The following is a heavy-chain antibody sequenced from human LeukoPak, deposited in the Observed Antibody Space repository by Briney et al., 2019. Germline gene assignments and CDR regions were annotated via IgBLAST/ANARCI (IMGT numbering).Heavy chain of an antibody. J-gene: IGHJ4*02. D-gene: IGHD1-26*01. V-gene: IGHV3-21*04. CDR2: ISSSSSYI. CDR1: GFTFSSYS. Sequence: GGSLRLSCAASGFTFSSYSMNWVRQAPGKGLEWVSSISSSSSYIYYADSVKGRFTISRDNAKNSLYLQMNSLRAEDTALYYCARDPLSGSYLDSWGQGTLVTVSS. CDR3: ARDPLSGSYLDS.